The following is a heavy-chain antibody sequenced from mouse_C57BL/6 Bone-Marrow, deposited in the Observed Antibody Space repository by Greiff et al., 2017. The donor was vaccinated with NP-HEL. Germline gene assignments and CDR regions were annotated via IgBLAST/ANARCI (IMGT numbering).Heavy chain of an antibody. CDR1: GYTFTDYE. J-gene: IGHJ1*03. CDR2: IDPETGGT. CDR3: TRRTITTVVAKGYFDV. Sequence: QVQLQQSGAELVRPGASVTLSCKASGYTFTDYEMHWVKQTPVHGLEWIGAIDPETGGTASNQKFKGKAILTADKSSSTAYMALRSLTSEDSAVYYCTRRTITTVVAKGYFDVWGTGTTVTVSS. V-gene: IGHV1-15*01. D-gene: IGHD1-1*01.